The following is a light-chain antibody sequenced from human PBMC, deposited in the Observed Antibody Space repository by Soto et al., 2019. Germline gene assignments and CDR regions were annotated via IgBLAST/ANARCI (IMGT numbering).Light chain of an antibody. J-gene: IGKJ5*01. CDR2: DAS. CDR3: RQRSSLLIT. CDR1: QRASSC. V-gene: IGKV3-11*01. Sequence: TQSPATLSFSTGERHTLSGRACQRASSCFAWYHQKPRNAPRLLIYDASRRATGIPARLSGSGSGAEFTITVITVVLEDCAVDFCRQRSSLLITFGQGTRLELK.